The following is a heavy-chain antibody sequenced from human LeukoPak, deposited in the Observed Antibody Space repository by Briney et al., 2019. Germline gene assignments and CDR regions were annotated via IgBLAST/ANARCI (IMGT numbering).Heavy chain of an antibody. Sequence: SETLSLTCAVYGGSSSGYYWSWIRQPPGKGLEWIGEINHSGSTNYNPSLKSRVTISVDTSKNQFSLKLSSVTAADTAVYYCARGQRWLQLVRDYYFDYWGQGTLVTVSS. CDR1: GGSSSGYY. CDR2: INHSGST. D-gene: IGHD5-24*01. J-gene: IGHJ4*02. CDR3: ARGQRWLQLVRDYYFDY. V-gene: IGHV4-34*01.